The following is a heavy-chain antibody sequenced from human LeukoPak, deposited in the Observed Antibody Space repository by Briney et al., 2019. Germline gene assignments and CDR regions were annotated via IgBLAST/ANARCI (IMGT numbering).Heavy chain of an antibody. CDR1: GFTVSSNY. CDR2: IYSVGST. V-gene: IGHV3-53*01. D-gene: IGHD4-23*01. CDR3: ARMTTVVRIDY. J-gene: IGHJ4*02. Sequence: GGSLRLSCAASGFTVSSNYMSGVRQAPGKGLDGVSVIYSVGSTYYADSVKGRFTISRDNSKNTLYLQMNSLRAEDTAVYYCARMTTVVRIDYWGQGTLVTVSS.